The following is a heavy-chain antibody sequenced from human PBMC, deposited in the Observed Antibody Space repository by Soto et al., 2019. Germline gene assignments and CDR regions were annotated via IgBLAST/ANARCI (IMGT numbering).Heavy chain of an antibody. CDR3: ARVRAGCSATSCYLDP. J-gene: IGHJ5*02. CDR2: ISHSGTT. V-gene: IGHV4-4*02. D-gene: IGHD2-2*01. CDR1: GGSISSSNW. Sequence: QVQLQESGPGLVKPSETLSLTCAVSGGSISSSNWWTWVRHPPGKGLEWIGEISHSGTTYYNPSHKRRVHIAIDRSKNQFSLKLSSVTAADTAVYYCARVRAGCSATSCYLDPWGQGTLFTVSS.